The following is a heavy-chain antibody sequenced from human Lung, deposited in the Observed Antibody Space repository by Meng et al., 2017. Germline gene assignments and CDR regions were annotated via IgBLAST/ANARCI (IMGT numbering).Heavy chain of an antibody. CDR3: ARGPSTMAHDFDY. D-gene: IGHD5-24*01. CDR2: MNHSGST. Sequence: QVRPQLGGAGRLKDAVLLAVGCLVSDGCFSDYYWSWIRQPAGRGLEWIGEMNHSGSTNYNPSLESRATIYVDTCQNNLSLKQGSVTAADSAVYYCARGPSTMAHDFDYWGQGTLVTVSS. CDR1: DGCFSDYY. J-gene: IGHJ4*02. V-gene: IGHV4-34*01.